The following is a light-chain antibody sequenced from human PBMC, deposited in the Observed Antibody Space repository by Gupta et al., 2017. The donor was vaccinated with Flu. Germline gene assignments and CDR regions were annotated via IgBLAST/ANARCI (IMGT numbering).Light chain of an antibody. V-gene: IGLV1-44*01. J-gene: IGLJ3*02. CDR3: AAWDDSLGGWV. Sequence: SELTQPPSASGTPGQRVAISCSGSSANIESNSVTWYQQFPGTAPKLLIYYNDQRPAGVPDRVSGSKSGTSASLAISGLQSEDEADYYCAAWDDSLGGWVFGGGTKLTVL. CDR1: SANIESNS. CDR2: YND.